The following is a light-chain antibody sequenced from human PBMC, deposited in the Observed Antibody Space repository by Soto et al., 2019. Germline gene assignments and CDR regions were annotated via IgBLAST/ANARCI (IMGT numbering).Light chain of an antibody. Sequence: EIVLTQSPATLSLSPGERATLSCRASQSVSSDLAWYQQKPGRAPRLLIYDASNRATGIPARFSGSGSGTDFTLTISSLEPEDFAVYYCQQRSSWPTFGGGTKVEIK. CDR2: DAS. J-gene: IGKJ4*01. CDR1: QSVSSD. V-gene: IGKV3-11*01. CDR3: QQRSSWPT.